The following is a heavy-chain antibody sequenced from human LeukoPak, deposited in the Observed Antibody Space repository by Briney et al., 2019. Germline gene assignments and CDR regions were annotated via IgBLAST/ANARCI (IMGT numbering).Heavy chain of an antibody. CDR2: INPNSGGT. V-gene: IGHV1-2*02. CDR1: GYTFTGYY. J-gene: IGHJ4*02. Sequence: ASVKVSCKASGYTFTGYYMHWVRQAPGQGLEWMGWINPNSGGTNYTQKFQGRVTMTRDTSISTAYMELSRLRSDDTAVYYCARDPSSSSPTAFDYWGQGTLVTVSS. CDR3: ARDPSSSSPTAFDY. D-gene: IGHD6-6*01.